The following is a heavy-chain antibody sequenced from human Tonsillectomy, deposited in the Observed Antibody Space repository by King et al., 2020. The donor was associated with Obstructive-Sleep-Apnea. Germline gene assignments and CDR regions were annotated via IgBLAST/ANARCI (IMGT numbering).Heavy chain of an antibody. V-gene: IGHV3-7*01. CDR1: GFTFSSYW. CDR3: ARGGSLGESDY. Sequence: VQLVESGGGLVQPGGSLRLSCAASGFTFSSYWMSWVRQAPGKGLEWVANIRQDGGEKYYVDSVKCRFTISRDNAKNSLYLQVNSLRAEDTAVYYCARGGSLGESDYWGQGTLVTVSS. CDR2: IRQDGGEK. J-gene: IGHJ4*02. D-gene: IGHD2/OR15-2a*01.